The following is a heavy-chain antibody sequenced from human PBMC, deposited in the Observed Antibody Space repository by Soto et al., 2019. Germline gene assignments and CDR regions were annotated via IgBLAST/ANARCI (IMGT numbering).Heavy chain of an antibody. Sequence: QVQLEQSGAEVKRPGSSVKVSCKASGDTFNFYSINWVRQAPGLGLEWMGRVNPIVSMSNYAQRFQGRVTMTADKSTSTAYMELSGLRSEDTAIYYCATSYGSGYRAFDYWGQGAPVTVSS. CDR3: ATSYGSGYRAFDY. J-gene: IGHJ4*02. V-gene: IGHV1-69*04. D-gene: IGHD3-10*01. CDR1: GDTFNFYS. CDR2: VNPIVSMS.